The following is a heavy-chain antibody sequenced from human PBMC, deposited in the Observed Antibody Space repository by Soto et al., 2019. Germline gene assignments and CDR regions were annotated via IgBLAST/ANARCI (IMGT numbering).Heavy chain of an antibody. CDR2: ISTNGGST. CDR1: GFTFSIYA. D-gene: IGHD3-22*01. J-gene: IGHJ4*02. CDR3: VKGEYYYDSSGYYPFDY. Sequence: PGGSLRLSCSASGFTFSIYAMHWVRQAPGKGLEYVSSISTNGGSTDYADSVKGRFTISRDNSKNTVYLQMSSLRVEDTAVYYRVKGEYYYDSSGYYPFDYWGQGTLVTVSS. V-gene: IGHV3-64D*06.